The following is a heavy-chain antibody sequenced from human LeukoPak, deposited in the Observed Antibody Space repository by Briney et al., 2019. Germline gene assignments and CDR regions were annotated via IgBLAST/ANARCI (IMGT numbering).Heavy chain of an antibody. CDR1: GGSISSSNW. Sequence: SGTLSLTCAVSGGSISSSNWWSWLGQPPGKGLGWIGVIYHSGSTNYTPSRKSRVTISVDKTKNKSSMKLSSVPAAGTAVCYCATRLRSYSSGWTMDDYWGQGTLGTVSS. V-gene: IGHV4-4*02. J-gene: IGHJ4*02. D-gene: IGHD6-19*01. CDR2: IYHSGST. CDR3: ATRLRSYSSGWTMDDY.